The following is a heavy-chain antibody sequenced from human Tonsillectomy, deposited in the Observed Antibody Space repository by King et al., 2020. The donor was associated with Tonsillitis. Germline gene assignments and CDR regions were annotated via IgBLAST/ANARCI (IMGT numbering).Heavy chain of an antibody. CDR2: INPDGSEE. D-gene: IGHD1-26*01. CDR1: GFTFSSYW. V-gene: IGHV3-7*01. J-gene: IGHJ4*02. CDR3: ARDGRLLFY. Sequence: VQLVESGGGLVQPGGSLRLSCTASGFTFSSYWMSWVRQAPGKGLEYVANINPDGSEENYVDYVKGRFTISRDNAKNSVYLQMHSLRAEDTAVYYCARDGRLLFYWGQGTLVTVSS.